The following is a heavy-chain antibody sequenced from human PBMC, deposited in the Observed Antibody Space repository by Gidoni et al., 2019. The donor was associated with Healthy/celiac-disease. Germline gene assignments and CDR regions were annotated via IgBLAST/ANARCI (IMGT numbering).Heavy chain of an antibody. J-gene: IGHJ4*02. Sequence: GRFTISRDNSKKTLYLQMNSLRAEDTAVYYCAKAGDDSSGYCAYWGQGTLVTVSS. D-gene: IGHD3-22*01. CDR3: AKAGDDSSGYCAY. V-gene: IGHV3-23*01.